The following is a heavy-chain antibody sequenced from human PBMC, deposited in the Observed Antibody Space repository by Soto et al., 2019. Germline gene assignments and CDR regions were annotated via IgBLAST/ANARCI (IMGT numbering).Heavy chain of an antibody. CDR3: ARDEGQQLVNYYFDY. J-gene: IGHJ4*02. Sequence: GGSLRLSCAASGFTFSSYWMHWVRQAPGKGLVWVSRINSDGSSTSYADSVKGRFTISRDNAKNTLYLQMNSLRAEDTAVYYCARDEGQQLVNYYFDYWGQGTLVTVSS. D-gene: IGHD6-13*01. CDR2: INSDGSST. V-gene: IGHV3-74*01. CDR1: GFTFSSYW.